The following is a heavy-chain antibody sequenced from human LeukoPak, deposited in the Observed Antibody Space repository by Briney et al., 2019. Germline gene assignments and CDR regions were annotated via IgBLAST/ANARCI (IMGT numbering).Heavy chain of an antibody. Sequence: PGGSLRLPCAASGFTFGAYWMSWFRQAPGKGPEWVASIKDDGSAQFYVDSLEGRFTIPRDNAKNTLYLQMDTMRVEDTAVYYCARHIVGEQNFDYWSQGTLVTVSS. V-gene: IGHV3-7*01. CDR1: GFTFGAYW. D-gene: IGHD3-16*02. CDR2: IKDDGSAQ. J-gene: IGHJ4*02. CDR3: ARHIVGEQNFDY.